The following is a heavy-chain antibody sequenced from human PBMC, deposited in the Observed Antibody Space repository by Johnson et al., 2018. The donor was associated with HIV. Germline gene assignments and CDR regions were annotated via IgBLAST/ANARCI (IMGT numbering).Heavy chain of an antibody. CDR3: AREGLDCSGGNCYVAAFDI. Sequence: VQLVESGGGVVQPGRSLRLSCAASGFTFSSYGMHWVRQAPGKGLEWVSRIKGDGSSTAYADSVKGRFTISRDNAMQTLYLQMNNLRVEDTAVYYCAREGLDCSGGNCYVAAFDIWAQGTKVTVSS. V-gene: IGHV3-74*03. D-gene: IGHD2-15*01. CDR1: GFTFSSYG. J-gene: IGHJ3*02. CDR2: IKGDGSST.